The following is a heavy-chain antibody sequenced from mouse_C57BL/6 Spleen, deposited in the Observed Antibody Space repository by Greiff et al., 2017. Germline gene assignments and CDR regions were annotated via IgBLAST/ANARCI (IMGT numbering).Heavy chain of an antibody. D-gene: IGHD1-1*01. CDR1: GYTFTSYW. Sequence: QVQLQQPGAELVMPGASVKLSCKASGYTFTSYWMHWVKQRPGQGLAWIGEIDPSDSYTNYNQKFKGKSTLSLDKSSSTAYMQLSSLTSEVSAVXYCSRGDYYGKGYWGQGTTLTVSS. V-gene: IGHV1-69*01. J-gene: IGHJ2*01. CDR2: IDPSDSYT. CDR3: SRGDYYGKGY.